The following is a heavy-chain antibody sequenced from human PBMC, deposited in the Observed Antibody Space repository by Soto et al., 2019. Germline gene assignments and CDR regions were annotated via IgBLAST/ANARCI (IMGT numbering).Heavy chain of an antibody. CDR3: ARDGSRSSTYYNYGMDV. CDR1: GGTFSTYP. V-gene: IGHV1-69*13. CDR2: IIPIFGAP. D-gene: IGHD6-6*01. J-gene: IGHJ6*02. Sequence: SVKVSCKASGGTFSTYPISWVRQAPGQGLEWMGGIIPIFGAPNYARKFQGRVTIIADESSTTTYMELRSLRSEDTAVYYCARDGSRSSTYYNYGMDVWGQGTTVTVSS.